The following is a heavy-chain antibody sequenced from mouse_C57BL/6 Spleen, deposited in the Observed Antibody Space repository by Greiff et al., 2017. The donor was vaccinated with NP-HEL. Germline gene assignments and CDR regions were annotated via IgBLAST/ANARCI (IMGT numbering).Heavy chain of an antibody. CDR1: GYTFTDYE. CDR3: TRSHYDFYYFDY. D-gene: IGHD2-4*01. V-gene: IGHV1-15*01. Sequence: VQLQQSGAELVRPGASVTLSCKASGYTFTDYEMHWVKQTPVHGLEWIGAIDPETGGTAYNQKFKGKAILTADKSSSTAYMELRSLTSEDSAVYYCTRSHYDFYYFDYWGQGTTLTVSS. CDR2: IDPETGGT. J-gene: IGHJ2*01.